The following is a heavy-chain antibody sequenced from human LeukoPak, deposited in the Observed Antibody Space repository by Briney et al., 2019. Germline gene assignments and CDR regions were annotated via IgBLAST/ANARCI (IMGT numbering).Heavy chain of an antibody. CDR1: GFTFSDNY. CDR2: ISSSGSTI. V-gene: IGHV3-11*01. D-gene: IGHD6-13*01. J-gene: IGHJ4*02. CDR3: AREPQYVAARTYFDY. Sequence: GGSLRLSFAASGFTFSDNYMSWIRQAPGKGLKWVSYISSSGSTIYYADSVKGRFTISRDNAKNSLYLQMNSLRAEDTAVYYCAREPQYVAARTYFDYWGQGTLVTVSS.